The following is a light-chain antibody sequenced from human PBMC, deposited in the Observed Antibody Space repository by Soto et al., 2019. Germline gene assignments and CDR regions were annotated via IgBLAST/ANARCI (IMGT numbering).Light chain of an antibody. J-gene: IGLJ2*01. CDR1: SSDVGGYNF. CDR3: CSYRSSRTVV. V-gene: IGLV2-14*01. CDR2: EVT. Sequence: QSALTQPASMSGSPGQSITISCTGTSSDVGGYNFVSWYQQHPGKAPQLMIYEVTNRPSGVSNRFSGSKSGNTASLTISGLQAEDEADYYCCSYRSSRTVVFGGGTKVTVL.